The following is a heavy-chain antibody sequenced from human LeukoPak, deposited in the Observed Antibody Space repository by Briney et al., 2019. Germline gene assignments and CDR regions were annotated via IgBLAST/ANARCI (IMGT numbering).Heavy chain of an antibody. CDR3: ACTYYDYVWGSYRIDY. D-gene: IGHD3-16*02. J-gene: IGHJ4*02. V-gene: IGHV4-39*01. CDR1: GGSISSSSYY. Sequence: SETLSLTCTVSGGSISSSSYYWGWIRQPPGKGLEWIGSIYYSGSTYYNPSLKSRVTISVDTSKNQFSLKLNSVTAADTAVYYCACTYYDYVWGSYRIDYWGQGTLVTVSS. CDR2: IYYSGST.